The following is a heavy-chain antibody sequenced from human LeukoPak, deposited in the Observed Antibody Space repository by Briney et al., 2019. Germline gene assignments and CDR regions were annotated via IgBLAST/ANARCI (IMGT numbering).Heavy chain of an antibody. Sequence: SETLSLTCAVYGGSFSGYYWSWIRQPPGKGLEWIGEINHSGSTNYNPSLKSRVTISVDTSKNQFSLKLSPVTAADTAVYYCARVGASSTLDYWGQGTLVTVSS. CDR3: ARVGASSTLDY. CDR1: GGSFSGYY. V-gene: IGHV4-34*01. D-gene: IGHD3-16*01. J-gene: IGHJ4*02. CDR2: INHSGST.